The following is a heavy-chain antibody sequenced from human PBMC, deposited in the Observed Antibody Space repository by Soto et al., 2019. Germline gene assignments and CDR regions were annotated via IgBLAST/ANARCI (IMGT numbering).Heavy chain of an antibody. Sequence: QVQLQESGPGLVKPSQTLSLTCTVSGGSISSGGYYWRWIRQPPGKGLEWIGYIYYSGSTYYNPSLKSRVTISVDTSKNQFSLKLSSVTAADTSVYYCARRDFDWLSPFDYWGQGTLVTVSS. CDR3: ARRDFDWLSPFDY. CDR2: IYYSGST. J-gene: IGHJ4*02. V-gene: IGHV4-31*03. CDR1: GGSISSGGYY. D-gene: IGHD3-9*01.